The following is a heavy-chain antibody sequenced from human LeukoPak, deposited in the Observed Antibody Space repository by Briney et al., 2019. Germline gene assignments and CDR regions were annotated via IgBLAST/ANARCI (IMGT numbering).Heavy chain of an antibody. CDR2: INHSGNT. V-gene: IGHV4-34*01. D-gene: IGHD2-2*02. Sequence: PSETLSLTCAVYGGSFSDYYWSWIRQPPGKGLEWIGEINHSGNTNFTPSLKSRVTISVDTSKKQVSLKLRSVTAADTAVYYCARGPFRLYGLYRGGVAFDIWGQGTMVTVSS. CDR1: GGSFSDYY. CDR3: ARGPFRLYGLYRGGVAFDI. J-gene: IGHJ3*02.